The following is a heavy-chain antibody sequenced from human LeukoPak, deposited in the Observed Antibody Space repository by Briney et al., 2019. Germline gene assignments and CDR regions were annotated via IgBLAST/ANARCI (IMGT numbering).Heavy chain of an antibody. CDR2: IYSCGST. V-gene: IGHV3-66*01. CDR3: AKDLGTLISGSYYYYFDY. D-gene: IGHD3-10*01. J-gene: IGHJ4*02. CDR1: GFTVSSNY. Sequence: QSGGSLRLSCAASGFTVSSNYMSWVRQAPGKGLEWVSVIYSCGSTYYADSVKGRFTISRDNSKNTLYLQMNSLRAEDTAVYYCAKDLGTLISGSYYYYFDYWGQGTLVTVSS.